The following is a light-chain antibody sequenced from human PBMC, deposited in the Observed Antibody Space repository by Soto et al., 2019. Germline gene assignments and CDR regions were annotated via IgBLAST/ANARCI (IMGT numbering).Light chain of an antibody. J-gene: IGKJ1*01. CDR3: QQYNNWPLR. V-gene: IGKV3-15*01. CDR2: GAS. CDR1: QSVSSY. Sequence: EIAMTQSPGTLSVSPGDRATISCRASQSVSSYLAWYQQKPGQAPRLLIYGASTRATGIPARFSGSGSGTEFTLTISSLQSEDFAVYYCQQYNNWPLRFGQGTKVDIK.